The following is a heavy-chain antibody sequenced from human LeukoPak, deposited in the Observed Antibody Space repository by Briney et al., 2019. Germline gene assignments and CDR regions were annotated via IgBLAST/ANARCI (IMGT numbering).Heavy chain of an antibody. CDR1: GGSFNDYY. CDR2: INHSGST. V-gene: IGHV4-34*01. D-gene: IGHD5-18*01. J-gene: IGHJ4*02. Sequence: SETLSLTCAVYGGSFNDYYWNWIRQPPGKGLEWIGEINHSGSTNYNPSLKSRVTISVDTSKNQFSLKLSSVTAADTAAYYCARGQRQLWLGRRGGYFDYWGQGTLVTVSS. CDR3: ARGQRQLWLGRRGGYFDY.